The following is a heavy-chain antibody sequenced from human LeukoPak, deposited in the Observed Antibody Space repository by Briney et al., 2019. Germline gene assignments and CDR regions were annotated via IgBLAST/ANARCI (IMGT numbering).Heavy chain of an antibody. V-gene: IGHV1-69*05. D-gene: IGHD4-17*01. CDR2: IIPIFGTE. J-gene: IGHJ4*02. CDR3: ARDSLGGYGDYSDF. CDR1: GGIYSSYS. Sequence: SVKVSCKACGGIYSSYSISGVRQARARGREGVGEIIPIFGTENYAQKIKGRVTITTDTSMSIAYMEPRSLSADDTAVYYCARDSLGGYGDYSDFWGQGTLVTV.